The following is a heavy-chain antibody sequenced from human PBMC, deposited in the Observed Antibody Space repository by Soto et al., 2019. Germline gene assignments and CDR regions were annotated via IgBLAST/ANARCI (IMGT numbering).Heavy chain of an antibody. V-gene: IGHV1-3*01. D-gene: IGHD3-10*01. CDR3: GRALWLGETSRYYFVY. CDR2: INPASGKT. CDR1: GYTFTDYS. J-gene: IGHJ4*01. Sequence: ASVKVSCKASGYTFTDYSLQWVRQAPGQRLEWMGWINPASGKTKYSQKFQGRVTITRDTSASTAYMELSSLTSEDTALYYCGRALWLGETSRYYFVYWTQGALVTVSS.